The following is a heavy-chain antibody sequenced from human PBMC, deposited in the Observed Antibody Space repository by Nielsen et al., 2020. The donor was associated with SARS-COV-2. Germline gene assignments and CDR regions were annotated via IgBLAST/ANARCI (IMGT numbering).Heavy chain of an antibody. CDR3: ASSSGYCSGGSCYSVY. CDR2: IKQDGSEK. CDR1: GFTFSSYC. Sequence: GESLKISCAASGFTFSSYCMSWVRQAPGKGLEWVANIKQDGSEKYYVDSVKGRFTISRDNAKNSLYLQMNSLRAEDTAVYYCASSSGYCSGGSCYSVYWGQGTLVTVSS. D-gene: IGHD2-15*01. V-gene: IGHV3-7*01. J-gene: IGHJ4*02.